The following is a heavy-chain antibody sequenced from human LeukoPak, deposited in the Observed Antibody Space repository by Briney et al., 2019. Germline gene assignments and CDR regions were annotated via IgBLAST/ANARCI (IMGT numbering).Heavy chain of an antibody. CDR3: ARASSEGAMVTAFDI. CDR2: ISAYNGNT. Sequence: ASVKVSCKASGYTFTSYGISWVRQAPGQGLEWMGWISAYNGNTNYAQKLQGRVTMTTDTSTSTAYMELRSLRSDDTAVYYCARASSEGAMVTAFDIWGQGTMVTVSS. V-gene: IGHV1-18*01. J-gene: IGHJ3*02. D-gene: IGHD5-18*01. CDR1: GYTFTSYG.